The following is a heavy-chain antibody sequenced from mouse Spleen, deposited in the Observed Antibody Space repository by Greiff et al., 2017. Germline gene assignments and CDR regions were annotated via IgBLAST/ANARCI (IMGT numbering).Heavy chain of an antibody. CDR2: IRNKANGYTT. CDR1: GFTFTDYY. J-gene: IGHJ4*01. D-gene: IGHD4-1*01. Sequence: EVKVVESGGGLVQPGGSLSLSCAASGFTFTDYYMSWVRQPPGKALEWLGFIRNKANGYTTEYSASVKGRFTISRDNSQSILYLQMNALRAEDSATYYCARPLIVGRGSYAMDYWGQGTSVTVSS. CDR3: ARPLIVGRGSYAMDY. V-gene: IGHV7-3*01.